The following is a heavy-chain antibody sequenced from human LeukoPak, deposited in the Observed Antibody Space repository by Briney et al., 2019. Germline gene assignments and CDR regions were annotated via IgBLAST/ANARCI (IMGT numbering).Heavy chain of an antibody. CDR1: GFTFSSYW. CDR2: IKQDGSEK. J-gene: IGHJ4*02. CDR3: ASARDHGRDVLRYFRHPAYFDY. Sequence: PGGSLRLSCAASGFTFSSYWMSWVRQAPGKGLEWVANIKQDGSEKYYVDSVKGRFTISRDNAKNSLYLQMNSLRAEDTAVYYCASARDHGRDVLRYFRHPAYFDYWGQGTLVTVSS. V-gene: IGHV3-7*03. D-gene: IGHD3-9*01.